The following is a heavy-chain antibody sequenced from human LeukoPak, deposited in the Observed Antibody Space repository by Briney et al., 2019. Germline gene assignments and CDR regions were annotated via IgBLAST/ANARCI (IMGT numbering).Heavy chain of an antibody. CDR2: IYYSGST. D-gene: IGHD6-13*01. CDR3: ARGFIAAAGTGYSLPFGGVY. Sequence: PSETLSLTCTVSGGSISSSSYYWGWIRQPPGKGLEWIGSIYYSGSTYYNPSLKSRVTISVDTSKNQFSLKLSSVTAADTAVYYCARGFIAAAGTGYSLPFGGVYWGQGTLVTVSS. J-gene: IGHJ4*02. CDR1: GGSISSSSYY. V-gene: IGHV4-39*07.